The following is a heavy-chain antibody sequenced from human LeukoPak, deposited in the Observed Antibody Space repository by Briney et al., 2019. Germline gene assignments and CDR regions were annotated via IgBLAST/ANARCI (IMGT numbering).Heavy chain of an antibody. CDR3: ARGDSSGVYYYYMDV. J-gene: IGHJ6*03. V-gene: IGHV1-69*05. Sequence: SVKVSCKASGGTFSSYAINWVRQAPGQGLEWMGRVIPIFGTANYAQKFQGRVTITTDESTSTPYMELSSLRSEDTAVYYCARGDSSGVYYYYMDVWGKGTTVTVSS. D-gene: IGHD3-22*01. CDR1: GGTFSSYA. CDR2: VIPIFGTA.